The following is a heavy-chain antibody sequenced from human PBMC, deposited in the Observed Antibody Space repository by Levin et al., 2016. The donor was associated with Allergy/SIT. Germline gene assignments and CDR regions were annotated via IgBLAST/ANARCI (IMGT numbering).Heavy chain of an antibody. CDR1: GYTFTSYG. J-gene: IGHJ6*02. CDR2: ISASIHDT. V-gene: IGHV1-18*01. Sequence: ASVKVSCKASGYTFTSYGFTWVRQAPGQGLEWMGWISASIHDTNYAQNLQGRVTMTTDTSTSTAYMELRSLRSDDTAVYYCARSSASGWYYYYAMDVWGQGTTVTVSS. D-gene: IGHD6-19*01. CDR3: ARSSASGWYYYYAMDV.